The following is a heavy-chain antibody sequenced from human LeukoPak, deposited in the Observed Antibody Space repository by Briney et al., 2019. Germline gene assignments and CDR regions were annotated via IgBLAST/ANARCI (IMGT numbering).Heavy chain of an antibody. CDR2: INPNSGGT. D-gene: IGHD3-22*01. J-gene: IGHJ2*01. CDR3: ARVVSGNYYDSSGYLPYFDL. V-gene: IGHV1-2*02. CDR1: GYTFTGYY. Sequence: ASVKVSCKASGYTFTGYYMHWVRQAPGQGLEWMGWINPNSGGTNYAQKFQGRVTMTRDTSISTAYMELSRLRSDDTAVYYCARVVSGNYYDSSGYLPYFDLWGRGTLVTVSS.